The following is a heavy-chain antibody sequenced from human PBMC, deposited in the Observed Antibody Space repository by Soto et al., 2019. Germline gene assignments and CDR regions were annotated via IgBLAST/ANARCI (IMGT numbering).Heavy chain of an antibody. CDR2: IYYSGST. V-gene: IGHV4-30-4*01. CDR3: ARAHFWSFYGMDV. CDR1: GGSISSGDYY. D-gene: IGHD3-3*02. Sequence: PSETLSLTCTVSGGSISSGDYYWSWIRQPPGKGLEWIGYIYYSGSTYYNPSLKSRVTISVDTSKNQFSLKLSSVTAADTAVYYCARAHFWSFYGMDVWGQGTTVTVSS. J-gene: IGHJ6*02.